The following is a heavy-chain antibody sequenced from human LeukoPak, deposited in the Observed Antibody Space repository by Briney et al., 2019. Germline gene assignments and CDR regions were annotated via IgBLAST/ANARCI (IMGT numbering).Heavy chain of an antibody. J-gene: IGHJ4*02. CDR1: GYSISSGYY. CDR2: IYHSGST. D-gene: IGHD2-2*03. Sequence: SETLSLTCAVSGYSISSGYYWGCIRQPPEKGLEWIGSIYHSGSTYYNPSLKRRVTISVDTTKNQFSLKLSSATAADTAVYYCARMDIVVVPAASVGVGSIDYWGQGTLVTVSS. CDR3: ARMDIVVVPAASVGVGSIDY. V-gene: IGHV4-38-2*01.